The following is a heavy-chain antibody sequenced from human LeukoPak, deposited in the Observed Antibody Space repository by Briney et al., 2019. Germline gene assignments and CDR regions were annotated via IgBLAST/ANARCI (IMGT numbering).Heavy chain of an antibody. J-gene: IGHJ4*02. CDR3: ARAYYYDSSGYFDY. CDR1: GYTFTGYY. CDR2: INPNSGGT. Sequence: ASVKVSCKASGYTFTGYYMHWVRQAPGQGLEWMGWINPNSGGTNYAQKFQGRVTMTRDTSISTAYMELSRLRSDDTAVYYCARAYYYDSSGYFDYWAREPWSPSPQ. V-gene: IGHV1-2*02. D-gene: IGHD3-22*01.